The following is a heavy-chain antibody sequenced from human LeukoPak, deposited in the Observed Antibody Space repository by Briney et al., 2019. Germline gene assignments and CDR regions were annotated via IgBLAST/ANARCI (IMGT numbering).Heavy chain of an antibody. CDR3: AKAGYGSGSPRFAFDI. D-gene: IGHD3-10*01. V-gene: IGHV3-7*03. CDR2: IKQDGSEK. CDR1: GFTFSSYW. Sequence: GGSLRLSCAASGFTFSSYWMSWVRQAPGKGLEWVANIKQDGSEKYYVDSVKGRFTISRDNSKNTLYLQMNSLRAEDTAVYYCAKAGYGSGSPRFAFDIWGQGTMVTVSS. J-gene: IGHJ3*02.